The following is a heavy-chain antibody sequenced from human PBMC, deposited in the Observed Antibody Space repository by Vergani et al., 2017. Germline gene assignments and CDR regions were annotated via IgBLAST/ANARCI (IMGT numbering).Heavy chain of an antibody. Sequence: QVHLVESGGGVVQPGRSLRLSCVVSGFTSSYYGIHWVRQAPGKGLEWVAVISYDGTQKYYADSVKGRFTISRDNSKSTLYLQMNSLRTEDTAVYYCATKSCGTPGCQIGYFREWGQGTVVTVSS. J-gene: IGHJ1*01. V-gene: IGHV3-30*03. CDR1: GFTSSYYG. CDR2: ISYDGTQK. D-gene: IGHD1-1*01. CDR3: ATKSCGTPGCQIGYFRE.